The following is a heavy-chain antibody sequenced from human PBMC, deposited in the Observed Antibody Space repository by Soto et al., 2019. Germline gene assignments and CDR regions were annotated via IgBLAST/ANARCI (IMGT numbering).Heavy chain of an antibody. D-gene: IGHD6-13*01. V-gene: IGHV1-69*13. Sequence: SVKVCCTASRVTFNSYAIILVLHSPGPGLEWMGVIIPIFGTANYAQKFQGRVTITADESTSTAYMELSSLRSEDTAVYYGARDRLAAGTYYYYCMAGWGQGTKVPFSS. CDR1: RVTFNSYA. CDR2: IIPIFGTA. CDR3: ARDRLAAGTYYYYCMAG. J-gene: IGHJ6*02.